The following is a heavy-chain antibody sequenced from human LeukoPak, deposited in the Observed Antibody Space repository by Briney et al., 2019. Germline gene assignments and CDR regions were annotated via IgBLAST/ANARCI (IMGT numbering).Heavy chain of an antibody. V-gene: IGHV1-2*06. D-gene: IGHD4-17*01. CDR3: ARVRLLTSVTFIDY. CDR2: INPNTGGT. J-gene: IGHJ4*02. Sequence: ASVKVSCKASGYTFTDYYMQWVRQAPGRRLEWMGRINPNTGGTNYDQKFQGRVTMTRDTSIRTVYLEMSGLRSDDTAVYYCARVRLLTSVTFIDYWGQGTLVTVSS. CDR1: GYTFTDYY.